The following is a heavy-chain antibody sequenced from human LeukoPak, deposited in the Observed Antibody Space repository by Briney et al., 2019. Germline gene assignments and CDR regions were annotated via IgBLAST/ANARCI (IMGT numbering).Heavy chain of an antibody. D-gene: IGHD6-19*01. V-gene: IGHV4-39*01. CDR3: ARRLASGWYGYYFDY. CDR2: IYYSGST. J-gene: IGHJ4*02. CDR1: GGSISSSSYY. Sequence: SETLSLTCTVSGGSISSSSYYWGWIRQPPGKGLEWIGSIYYSGSTYYNPSLKSRVTISVDTSMNQFSLKLSSVTAADTAVYYCARRLASGWYGYYFDYWGQGTLVTVSS.